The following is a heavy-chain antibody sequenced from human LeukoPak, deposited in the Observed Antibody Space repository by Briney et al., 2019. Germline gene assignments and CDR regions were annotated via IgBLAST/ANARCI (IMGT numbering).Heavy chain of an antibody. CDR3: ARLGRNSLYYFDS. V-gene: IGHV4-39*01. J-gene: IGHJ4*02. CDR1: GGSISSSTYY. D-gene: IGHD1-26*01. Sequence: SETLPLTCTVSGGSISSSTYYWGWVRQPPGKGLEWIGSIYYSGSTYYNPSLKSRVTISVDTPKNQFSLKLRSVTASDTAGYYCARLGRNSLYYFDSWGQGTLITVSS. CDR2: IYYSGST.